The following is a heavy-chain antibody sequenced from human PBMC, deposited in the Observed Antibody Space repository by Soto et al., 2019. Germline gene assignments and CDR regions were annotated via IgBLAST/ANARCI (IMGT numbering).Heavy chain of an antibody. CDR3: AKGMELLWFGELPEGAFDI. V-gene: IGHV3-30*18. CDR2: ISYAGSNK. Sequence: QVQLVESGGGVVQPGRSLRLSCAASGFTFSSYGIHWVLQAPGKGLEWVAVISYAGSNKYYADSVKGRFTISRDNSKNTLYLQMNSLRAEDTAVYYCAKGMELLWFGELPEGAFDIWGQGTMVTVSS. J-gene: IGHJ3*02. D-gene: IGHD3-10*01. CDR1: GFTFSSYG.